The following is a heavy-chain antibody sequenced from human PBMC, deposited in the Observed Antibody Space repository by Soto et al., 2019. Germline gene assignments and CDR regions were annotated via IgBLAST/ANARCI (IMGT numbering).Heavy chain of an antibody. CDR2: ISTDGRDK. Sequence: PGGSLRLSCEASGLTFSSYAMHWGRQAPGKGLEWVAVISTDGRDKYHADSVKGRFTISRDNSKNTLFLQMNSLRPEDTAVYYCAKDHDLAAAGYYFDYWGQGTLVTVSS. CDR3: AKDHDLAAAGYYFDY. V-gene: IGHV3-30*01. CDR1: GLTFSSYA. D-gene: IGHD6-13*01. J-gene: IGHJ4*02.